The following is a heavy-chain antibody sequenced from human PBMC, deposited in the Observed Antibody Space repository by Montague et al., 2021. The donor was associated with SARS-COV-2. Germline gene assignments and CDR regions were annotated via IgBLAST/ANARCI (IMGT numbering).Heavy chain of an antibody. CDR2: IDRDDDK. D-gene: IGHD3-10*01. CDR3: ARTAGTDYTGYYYYAMDV. J-gene: IGHJ6*02. Sequence: PALVKPTQTLTLTCTFSGFSLSTSGMCVSWIRQPPGKALEWLARIDRDDDKYYSTSLKTRLTISKDTSKNQVVLTMTNMDPVDTATYYCARTAGTDYTGYYYYAMDVWGQGTTVTVSS. V-gene: IGHV2-70*11. CDR1: GFSLSTSGMC.